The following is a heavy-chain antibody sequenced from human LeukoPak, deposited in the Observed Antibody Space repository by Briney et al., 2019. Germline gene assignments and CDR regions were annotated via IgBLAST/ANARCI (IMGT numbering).Heavy chain of an antibody. CDR3: AKDLSRGYPGVLDY. J-gene: IGHJ4*02. CDR2: IWYDGSDK. Sequence: GGSLRLSCAASGFIFSNYGMHWVRQAPGKGLEWVAVIWYDGSDKYYADSVKGRFTISRDNSKNTLYLRMSSLRAEDTAVYFCAKDLSRGYPGVLDYWGQGIVVTVSS. D-gene: IGHD6-25*01. V-gene: IGHV3-33*06. CDR1: GFIFSNYG.